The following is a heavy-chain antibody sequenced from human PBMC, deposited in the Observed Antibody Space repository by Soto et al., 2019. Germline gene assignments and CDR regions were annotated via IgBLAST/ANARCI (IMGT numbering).Heavy chain of an antibody. J-gene: IGHJ4*02. Sequence: SETLSLTCAVYGGSFSGYYWSWIRQPPGKGLEWIGEINHSGSTNYNPSLKSRVTISVDTSKNKLSLKLSSVTAADTAVYYCARGVGKMAARWRGAFDYWGQGTLVTVFS. CDR3: ARGVGKMAARWRGAFDY. CDR1: GGSFSGYY. CDR2: INHSGST. D-gene: IGHD6-6*01. V-gene: IGHV4-34*01.